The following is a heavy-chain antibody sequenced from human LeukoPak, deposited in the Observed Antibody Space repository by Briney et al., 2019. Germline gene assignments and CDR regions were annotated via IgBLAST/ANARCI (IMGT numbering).Heavy chain of an antibody. V-gene: IGHV1-69*01. CDR2: IIPIFGTA. J-gene: IGHJ4*02. CDR3: ATGEQQLVGELLDY. Sequence: GSSVKVSCKASGGTFSSYAISWVRQAPGQGLEWMGGIIPIFGTANYAQKFQGRVTITADESTSTAYMELSSQRSEDTAVYYCATGEQQLVGELLDYWGQGTLVTVSS. CDR1: GGTFSSYA. D-gene: IGHD6-13*01.